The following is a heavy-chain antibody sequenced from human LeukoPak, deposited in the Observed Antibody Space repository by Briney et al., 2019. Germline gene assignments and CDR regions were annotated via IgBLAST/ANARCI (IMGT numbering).Heavy chain of an antibody. CDR3: ARLYYYEDGGLYFGPEAFDI. CDR2: TSGTG. D-gene: IGHD3-22*01. V-gene: IGHV4-4*07. J-gene: IGHJ3*02. CDR1: GFTFRNSA. Sequence: LRLSCAASGFTFRNSAMSWVRQPAGKGLEWIGITSGTGDYNPSLKSRVSMSVDTSKNLVSLTLTSVTAADTAVYYCARLYYYEDGGLYFGPEAFDIWGQGTGVTVSS.